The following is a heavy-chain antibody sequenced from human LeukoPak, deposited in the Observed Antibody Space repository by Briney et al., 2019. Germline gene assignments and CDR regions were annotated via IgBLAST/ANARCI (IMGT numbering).Heavy chain of an antibody. J-gene: IGHJ4*02. CDR1: GGSISSYY. V-gene: IGHV4-59*01. CDR2: IYYSGST. CDR3: ARARGYYDSSGYYLYYFDY. Sequence: PSETLSLTCTVSGGSISSYYWSWIRQPPGKGLEWIGYIYYSGSTNYNPSLKSRVTISVDTSKNQFSLKLSCVTAADTAVYYCARARGYYDSSGYYLYYFDYWGQGTLVTVSS. D-gene: IGHD3-22*01.